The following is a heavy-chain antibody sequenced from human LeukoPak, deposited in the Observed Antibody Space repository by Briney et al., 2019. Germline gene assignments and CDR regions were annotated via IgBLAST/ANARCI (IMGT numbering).Heavy chain of an antibody. J-gene: IGHJ6*03. Sequence: GGSLRLSCAASGFTFSSYSMNWVRQAPGKGLEWVSGISWNSGSIGYADSVKGRFTISRDNAKNSLYLQMNSLRAEDTALYYCAKDTGWYSYYYMDVWGKGTTVTISS. V-gene: IGHV3-9*01. CDR1: GFTFSSYS. CDR2: ISWNSGSI. D-gene: IGHD6-19*01. CDR3: AKDTGWYSYYYMDV.